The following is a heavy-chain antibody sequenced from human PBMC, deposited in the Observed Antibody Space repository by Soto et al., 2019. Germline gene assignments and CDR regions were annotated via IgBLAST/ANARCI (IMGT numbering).Heavy chain of an antibody. D-gene: IGHD3-22*01. Sequence: SLRLSCAASGFTFGSYGMHWVRQAPGKGLEWVAVIWYDGSNKYYADSVKGRFTISRDNSKNTLYLQMNSLRAEDTAVYYCARATDSSGYYRYYYYGMDVWGQGTTVTVSS. J-gene: IGHJ6*02. CDR2: IWYDGSNK. CDR3: ARATDSSGYYRYYYYGMDV. V-gene: IGHV3-33*01. CDR1: GFTFGSYG.